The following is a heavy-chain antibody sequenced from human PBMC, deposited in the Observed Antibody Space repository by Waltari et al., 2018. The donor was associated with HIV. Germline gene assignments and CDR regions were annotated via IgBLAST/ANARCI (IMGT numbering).Heavy chain of an antibody. CDR1: GFTFSSYA. J-gene: IGHJ5*02. CDR2: ISGSGGST. CDR3: AKDRPDRCSGGSCYTLGWFDP. Sequence: EVQLLESGGGLVQPGGSLRLSCAASGFTFSSYAMSWVRQAPGKGLEWVSAISGSGGSTYYADSVKGRFTISRDNSKNTLYLQMNSLRAEDTAVYYCAKDRPDRCSGGSCYTLGWFDPWGQGTLVTVSS. V-gene: IGHV3-23*01. D-gene: IGHD2-15*01.